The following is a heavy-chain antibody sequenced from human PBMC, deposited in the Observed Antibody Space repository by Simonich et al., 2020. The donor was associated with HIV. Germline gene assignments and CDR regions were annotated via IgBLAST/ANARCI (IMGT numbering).Heavy chain of an antibody. V-gene: IGHV1-2*02. D-gene: IGHD6-6*01. Sequence: QVQLVQSGAEVKKPGASVKVSCKASGYTFTGYPIHWVRPAPGQGLEWMGWINPKSGGTNYAKKVQGRVTMTSDTSISTAYMELSSLTSDDTAVYYCARTLTSAGGNYWGQGTLVTVSS. J-gene: IGHJ4*02. CDR2: INPKSGGT. CDR3: ARTLTSAGGNY. CDR1: GYTFTGYP.